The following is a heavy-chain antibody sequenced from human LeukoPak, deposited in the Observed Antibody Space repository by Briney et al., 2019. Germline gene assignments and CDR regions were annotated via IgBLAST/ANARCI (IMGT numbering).Heavy chain of an antibody. CDR3: ARGGNGDAFDI. CDR2: IIPIFGTT. V-gene: IGHV1-69*01. J-gene: IGHJ3*02. CDR1: GGTFSSYA. Sequence: ASVKVSCKASGGTFSSYAISWVRQAPGQGLEWTGGIIPIFGTTNYAQKFQGRVTITADESTSTAYMELSSLRSEDTAVYYCARGGNGDAFDIWGQGTMVTVSS. D-gene: IGHD4-23*01.